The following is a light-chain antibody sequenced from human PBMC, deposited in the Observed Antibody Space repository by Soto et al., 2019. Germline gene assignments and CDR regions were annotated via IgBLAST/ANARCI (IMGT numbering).Light chain of an antibody. CDR2: DAS. Sequence: DIQMTQSPSTLSASVGDRVTITCRASQSISSWLAWYQQKPGKAPKLLIYDASSLESGVPSRFSGSVSGTEFTLTISSLQPDDFATYYCQQYNSYLWTFGQGTKVEIK. CDR3: QQYNSYLWT. V-gene: IGKV1-5*01. CDR1: QSISSW. J-gene: IGKJ1*01.